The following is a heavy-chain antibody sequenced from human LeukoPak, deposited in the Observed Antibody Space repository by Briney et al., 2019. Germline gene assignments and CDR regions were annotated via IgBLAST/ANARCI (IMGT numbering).Heavy chain of an antibody. V-gene: IGHV3-23*01. CDR1: RFAFSSYA. CDR3: AKALGGSGSYRNWFDP. J-gene: IGHJ5*02. CDR2: ISGSGGTT. Sequence: GGSLRLSCAASRFAFSSYAMSWVRQAPGKGLEWVSSISGSGGTTYYAESVKGRITISRDNSKNTLYLQMNSLRAEDTAIYYCAKALGGSGSYRNWFDPWGQGTLVTVSS. D-gene: IGHD1-26*01.